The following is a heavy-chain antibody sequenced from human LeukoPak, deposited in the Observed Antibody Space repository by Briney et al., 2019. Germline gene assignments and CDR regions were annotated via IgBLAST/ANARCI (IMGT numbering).Heavy chain of an antibody. CDR1: GGSISSSSYY. CDR2: IYYSGST. CDR3: ARDRIAAASHYYYMDV. V-gene: IGHV4-39*07. D-gene: IGHD6-13*01. Sequence: SETLSLTCTVSGGSISSSSYYWGWIRQPPGKGLEWIGSIYYSGSTYYNPSLKSRVTISVDTSKNQFSLKLSSVTAADTAVYYCARDRIAAASHYYYMDVWGKGTTVTVSS. J-gene: IGHJ6*03.